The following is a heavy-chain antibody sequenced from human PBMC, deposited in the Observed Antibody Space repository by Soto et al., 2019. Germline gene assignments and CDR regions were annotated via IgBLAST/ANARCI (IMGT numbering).Heavy chain of an antibody. CDR1: GFIFSNHG. CDR3: TIVRVADSALDH. D-gene: IGHD3-10*02. CDR2: MSYDGSDT. V-gene: IGHV3-30*03. J-gene: IGHJ4*02. Sequence: QVQLVESGVGVVQPGRSLRLSCVGSGFIFSNHGMHWVRQTPGKGLELVAFMSYDGSDTFYADSVKGRFTISRDNSKNTLFLHMSNLRAEDTAMYDCTIVRVADSALDHWGQGTLGTVSA.